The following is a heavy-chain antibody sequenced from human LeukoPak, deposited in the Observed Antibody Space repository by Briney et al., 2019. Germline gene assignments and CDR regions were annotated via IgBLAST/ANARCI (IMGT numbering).Heavy chain of an antibody. CDR1: GGSISSGGYS. D-gene: IGHD3/OR15-3a*01. CDR2: INHSGST. V-gene: IGHV4-34*01. Sequence: SETLSLTCAVSGGSISSGGYSWSWIRQPPGKGLEWIGEINHSGSTNYNPSLKSRVTISVDTSKNQFSLKLSSVTAADTAVYYCARLGLGLDYWGQGTLVTVSS. CDR3: ARLGLGLDY. J-gene: IGHJ4*02.